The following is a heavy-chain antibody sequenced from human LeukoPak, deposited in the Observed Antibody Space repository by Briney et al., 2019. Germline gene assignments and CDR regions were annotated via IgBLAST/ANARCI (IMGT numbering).Heavy chain of an antibody. D-gene: IGHD3-10*01. CDR2: INHSGST. V-gene: IGHV4-34*01. Sequence: SETLSLTCAVYGGSFSGYYWSWIRQPPGKGLEWIGEINHSGSTNYNPSLKSRVTISVDTSKNQSSLKLSSVTAADTAVYYCARVYYGSGSYYKKGNFFDYWGQGTLVTVSS. CDR3: ARVYYGSGSYYKKGNFFDY. CDR1: GGSFSGYY. J-gene: IGHJ4*02.